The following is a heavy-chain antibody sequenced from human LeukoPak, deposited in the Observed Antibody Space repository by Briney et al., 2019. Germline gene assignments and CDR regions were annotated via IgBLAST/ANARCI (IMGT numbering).Heavy chain of an antibody. CDR3: ARVNSILFDY. CDR1: GFTSSSYS. Sequence: GGSLRLSCAASGFTSSSYSMNWVRQAPGKGLEWVSSISSSSSYIYYADSVKGRFTISRDNAKNSLYLQMNSLRAEDTAVYYCARVNSILFDYWGQGTLVTVSS. CDR2: ISSSSSYI. V-gene: IGHV3-21*01. D-gene: IGHD3-3*02. J-gene: IGHJ4*02.